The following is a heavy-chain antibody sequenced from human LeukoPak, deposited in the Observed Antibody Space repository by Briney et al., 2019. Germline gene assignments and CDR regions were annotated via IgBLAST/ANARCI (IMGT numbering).Heavy chain of an antibody. D-gene: IGHD3-3*01. CDR1: GYSISSGYY. CDR3: ARPVLSDDRWFDP. CDR2: IYHSGST. V-gene: IGHV4-38-2*02. Sequence: SETLSLTCTVSGYSISSGYYWGWIRQPPGKGLEWIGSIYHSGSTYYNPPLKSRVTISVDTSKNQFSLKLSSVTAADTAVYYCARPVLSDDRWFDPWGQGTLVTVSS. J-gene: IGHJ5*02.